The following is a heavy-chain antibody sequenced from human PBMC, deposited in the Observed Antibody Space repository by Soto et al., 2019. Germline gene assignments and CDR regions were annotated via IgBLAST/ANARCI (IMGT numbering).Heavy chain of an antibody. Sequence: EVQLVESGGGLVQPGRSLRLSCAASGFTFDDYAMHWVRQAPGKGLEWVSGISWNSGGIGYTDSVKGRFTISRDNAKNSLYLQMNSLRAEDTALYYCAKGGDYAVYYYYYMDVWGKGTTVTVSS. CDR3: AKGGDYAVYYYYYMDV. V-gene: IGHV3-9*01. CDR1: GFTFDDYA. CDR2: ISWNSGGI. D-gene: IGHD4-17*01. J-gene: IGHJ6*03.